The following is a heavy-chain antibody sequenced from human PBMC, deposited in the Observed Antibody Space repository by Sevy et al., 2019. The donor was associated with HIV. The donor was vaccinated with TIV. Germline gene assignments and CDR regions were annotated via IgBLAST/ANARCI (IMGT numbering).Heavy chain of an antibody. D-gene: IGHD2-8*01. J-gene: IGHJ4*02. CDR3: AREGCSRPHDY. V-gene: IGHV3-23*01. CDR1: GFAFYEYS. CDR2: LSFGCGKI. Sequence: GGSLRLSCAASGFAFYEYSMSWIRQAPGKGLEWVETLSFGCGKINYADSVKGRFTISRDNSKNSFYLQMDNLRVEDTALYYCAREGCSRPHDYWGQGTRVTFSS.